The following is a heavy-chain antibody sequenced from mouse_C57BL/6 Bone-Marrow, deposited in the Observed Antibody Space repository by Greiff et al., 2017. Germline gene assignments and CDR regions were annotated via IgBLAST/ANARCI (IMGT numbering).Heavy chain of an antibody. CDR1: GYTFTSYW. D-gene: IGHD1-2*01. V-gene: IGHV1-55*01. CDR2: IYPGSGST. J-gene: IGHJ2*01. CDR3: ARDYCGPGYYFDY. Sequence: QVQLQQPVAELVKPGASVKMSCKASGYTFTSYWITWVKQRPGQGLEWIGDIYPGSGSTNYNEKFKSKATLTVDTSSSTAYMQLSSLTSEDSAVYYCARDYCGPGYYFDYWGKGTTLTVSS.